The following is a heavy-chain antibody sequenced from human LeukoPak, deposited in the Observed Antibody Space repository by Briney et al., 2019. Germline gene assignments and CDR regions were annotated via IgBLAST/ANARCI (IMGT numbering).Heavy chain of an antibody. Sequence: ASVKVSSKASGYTFTDYYMHWVRQAPGQGREWMGRINPNSGGTNYAQKFQGRVTMTRDTSISTGYMELRRLRSDDTAVYYCARAYYYDSSGYYRNWGQGTLVTVSP. CDR3: ARAYYYDSSGYYRN. CDR2: INPNSGGT. V-gene: IGHV1-2*06. D-gene: IGHD3-22*01. J-gene: IGHJ4*02. CDR1: GYTFTDYY.